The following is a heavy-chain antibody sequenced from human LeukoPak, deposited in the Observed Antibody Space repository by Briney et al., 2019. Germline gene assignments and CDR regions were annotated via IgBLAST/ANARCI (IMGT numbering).Heavy chain of an antibody. J-gene: IGHJ4*02. D-gene: IGHD3-10*01. Sequence: SGPTLVNPTQTLTLTCTFSGFSLSTSGVGVGWIRQPPGKALEWLALIYWDDDKRYSPSLKSRLTITKDTSKNQVVLTMTNMDPVDTATYYCAHSRPMGFGESIYYFDYWGQGTLVTVSS. CDR3: AHSRPMGFGESIYYFDY. V-gene: IGHV2-5*02. CDR1: GFSLSTSGVG. CDR2: IYWDDDK.